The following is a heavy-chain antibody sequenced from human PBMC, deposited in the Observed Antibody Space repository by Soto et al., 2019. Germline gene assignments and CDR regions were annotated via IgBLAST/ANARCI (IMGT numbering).Heavy chain of an antibody. Sequence: LCKTAAEFTISNFAMGWVRQAPRNGLEWVSTITGSGGSTFYADSVKGRFTISRDNSKNTLYLQMNSLRAEDTAVYYCARGGNFWSVYLSDVWVQGTTVTVSS. D-gene: IGHD3-3*01. J-gene: IGHJ6*02. CDR2: ITGSGGST. CDR3: ARGGNFWSVYLSDV. CDR1: EFTISNFA. V-gene: IGHV3-23*01.